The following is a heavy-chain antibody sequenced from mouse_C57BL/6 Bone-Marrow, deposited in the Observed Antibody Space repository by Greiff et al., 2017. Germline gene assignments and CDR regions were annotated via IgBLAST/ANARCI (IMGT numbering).Heavy chain of an antibody. J-gene: IGHJ2*02. CDR2: IDPNSGGT. CDR3: ARGHKRLRDFDY. D-gene: IGHD2-4*01. CDR1: GYTFTSYW. V-gene: IGHV1-72*01. Sequence: QVQLQQPGAELVKPGASVKLSCKASGYTFTSYWMHWVKQRPGRGLEWIGRIDPNSGGTKYNEQFKSKAPLPVDQPSTTAYMQLSSLTSKDSAVDYCARGHKRLRDFDYWGQGTSVTVSS.